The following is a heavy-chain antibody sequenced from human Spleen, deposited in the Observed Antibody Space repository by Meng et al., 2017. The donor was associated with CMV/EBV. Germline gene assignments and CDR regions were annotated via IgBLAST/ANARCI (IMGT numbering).Heavy chain of an antibody. V-gene: IGHV3-33*06. J-gene: IGHJ4*02. CDR1: GFTFSTYG. CDR3: AKDTVTAPGTYFDY. Sequence: GESLKISCAAFGFTFSTYGMHWVRQAPGKGLEWVAVIWYDGSNKYYADSVKGRFTISRDNSKNTLYLQMNSLRAEDTAVYYCAKDTVTAPGTYFDYWGQGTLVTVSS. CDR2: IWYDGSNK. D-gene: IGHD6-13*01.